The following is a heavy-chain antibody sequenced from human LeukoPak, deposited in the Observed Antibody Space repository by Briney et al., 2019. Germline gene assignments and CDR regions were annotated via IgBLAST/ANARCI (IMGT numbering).Heavy chain of an antibody. D-gene: IGHD3-22*01. CDR2: ISGSGGST. Sequence: GGSLRLSCAASGFTFSSYAMSWVRQAPGKGLEWVSAISGSGGSTYYADSVKGRFTISRDNSKNTLYLQMNSLRAEDTAVYYCAKYRDSRGYYPGFFDYWGQGTLVTVSS. CDR1: GFTFSSYA. CDR3: AKYRDSRGYYPGFFDY. V-gene: IGHV3-23*01. J-gene: IGHJ4*02.